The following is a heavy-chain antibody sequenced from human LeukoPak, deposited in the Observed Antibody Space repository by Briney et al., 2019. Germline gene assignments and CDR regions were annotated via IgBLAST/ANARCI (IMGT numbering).Heavy chain of an antibody. V-gene: IGHV5-51*01. CDR1: GYSFTSYW. D-gene: IGHD3-10*01. CDR2: IYPGDSDT. CDR3: ARRVTMVRGSDELSYGMDV. J-gene: IGHJ6*02. Sequence: GESLKISCKSSGYSFTSYWIGWVRQMPGKGLEWMGIIYPGDSDTTYSPSLQGQVTISADKSISTAYLQWSSLKASDTAMYYCARRVTMVRGSDELSYGMDVWGQGTTVIVSS.